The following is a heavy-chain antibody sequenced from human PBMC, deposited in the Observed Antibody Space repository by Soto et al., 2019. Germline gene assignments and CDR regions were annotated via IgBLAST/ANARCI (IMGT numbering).Heavy chain of an antibody. J-gene: IGHJ4*02. CDR3: ARSVAVPGAHIDY. Sequence: SETLSLTCSVSGGSISGSYWSWIRQSPGKGLEWLAYVYYTGLTNYSPSLRSRVSISVDTSKNEFSLRLSSVTAADTAVYFCARSVAVPGAHIDYWGQGTQVTVSS. V-gene: IGHV4-59*01. D-gene: IGHD6-19*01. CDR2: VYYTGLT. CDR1: GGSISGSY.